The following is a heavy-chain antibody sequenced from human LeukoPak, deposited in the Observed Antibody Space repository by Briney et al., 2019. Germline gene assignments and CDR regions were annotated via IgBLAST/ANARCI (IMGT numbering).Heavy chain of an antibody. CDR1: GGSISSYY. CDR2: IYYSGST. V-gene: IGHV4-59*08. Sequence: PSETLSLTRTVSGGSISSYYWSWIRQPPGKGLEWIGYIYYSGSTNYSPSLKSRVTISVDTSKNQFSLKLNSVTAADTAVYYCARLQAGVGEFTFDNWGQGTLVTVSS. CDR3: ARLQAGVGEFTFDN. J-gene: IGHJ4*02. D-gene: IGHD3-10*01.